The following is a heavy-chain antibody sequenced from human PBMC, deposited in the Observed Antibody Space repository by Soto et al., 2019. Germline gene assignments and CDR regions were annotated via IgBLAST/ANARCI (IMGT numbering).Heavy chain of an antibody. V-gene: IGHV4-59*01. CDR2: IYYSGST. J-gene: IGHJ6*02. Sequence: SESRSITCTVSGGSISSYYWSWIRQPPGKGLEWIGYIYYSGSTNYNPSLKSRVTISVDTSKNQFSLKLSSVTAADTAVYYCVRVGYSSSWYLEDYYYYGMDVWGQGTTVTVSS. CDR1: GGSISSYY. D-gene: IGHD6-13*01. CDR3: VRVGYSSSWYLEDYYYYGMDV.